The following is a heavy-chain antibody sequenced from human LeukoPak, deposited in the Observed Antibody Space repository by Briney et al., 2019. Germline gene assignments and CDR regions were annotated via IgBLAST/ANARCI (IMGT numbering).Heavy chain of an antibody. CDR3: AKAGYCSTTDCFEKWFDP. CDR2: ISSSGGIT. D-gene: IGHD2-2*01. CDR1: GFTFSHYA. J-gene: IGHJ5*02. Sequence: PGGSLRLSCTASGFTFSHYAMRWVRQSPGKGLEWVSGISSSGGITSYADSVQGRFTISRDNSKNTVYLRMNSLRADDTAVYYCAKAGYCSTTDCFEKWFDPWGQGTLVTVSS. V-gene: IGHV3-23*01.